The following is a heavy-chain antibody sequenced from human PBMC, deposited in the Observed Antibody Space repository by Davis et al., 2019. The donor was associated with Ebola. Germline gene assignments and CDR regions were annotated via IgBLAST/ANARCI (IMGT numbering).Heavy chain of an antibody. Sequence: GESLKISCAASGFTFGSYWMSWVRQAPGKGLEWVANIKQDGSEKYYVDSVKGRFTISRDNAKNSLYLQMNSLRAEDTAVYYCARDVYEAVVAATPVDYWGQGTLVTVSS. CDR1: GFTFGSYW. D-gene: IGHD2-15*01. J-gene: IGHJ4*02. V-gene: IGHV3-7*01. CDR2: IKQDGSEK. CDR3: ARDVYEAVVAATPVDY.